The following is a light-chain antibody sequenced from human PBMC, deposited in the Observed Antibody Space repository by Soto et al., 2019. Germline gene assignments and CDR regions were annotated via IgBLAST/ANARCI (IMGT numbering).Light chain of an antibody. CDR1: QSLYNN. J-gene: IGKJ4*02. Sequence: EIVMTQSPATLSVSPGERATLSCRASQSLYNNLAWYQHKPGQAPRLLIYDASTRATGIPARCSGSESGTEYTLTISSLQSEDFAVYYCQQYNKWPPFTFGGETKVDIK. CDR2: DAS. V-gene: IGKV3-15*01. CDR3: QQYNKWPPFT.